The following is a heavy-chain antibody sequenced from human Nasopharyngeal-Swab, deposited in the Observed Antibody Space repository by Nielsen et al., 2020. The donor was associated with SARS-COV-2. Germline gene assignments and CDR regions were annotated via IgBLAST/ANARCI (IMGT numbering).Heavy chain of an antibody. J-gene: IGHJ6*03. CDR1: GASISGGGYY. D-gene: IGHD1/OR15-1a*01. Sequence: LRLSCTLSGASISGGGYYWSWIRQHPGKGLEWIGHIYYSGGTYYNPSLQSRATISIDTSRKRFSLNLSSVTAADTAVYYCARVLGNTYFYSYMDVWGKGTTVNVSS. CDR3: ARVLGNTYFYSYMDV. V-gene: IGHV4-31*03. CDR2: IYYSGGT.